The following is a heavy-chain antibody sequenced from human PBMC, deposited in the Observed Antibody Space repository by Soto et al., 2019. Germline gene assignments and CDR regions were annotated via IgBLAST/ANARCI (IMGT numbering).Heavy chain of an antibody. J-gene: IGHJ4*02. CDR3: ARGGGYDSFDY. V-gene: IGHV4-30-2*06. CDR2: ISHLENT. D-gene: IGHD5-12*01. Sequence: QLQLQESGSGVVKTSETLSLTCTVSGASISYGGFSWSWIRQSPGKGLEWIGYISHLENTYLHLSFKRRLTLSIDRTTNQCSMKLSYSPAADMPVYYCARGGGYDSFDYSCQGLMVTVS. CDR1: GASISYGGFS.